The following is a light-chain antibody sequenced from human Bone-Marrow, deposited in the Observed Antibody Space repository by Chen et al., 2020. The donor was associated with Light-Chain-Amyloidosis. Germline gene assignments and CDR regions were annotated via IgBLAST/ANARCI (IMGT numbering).Light chain of an antibody. CDR2: DAS. V-gene: IGKV1-5*01. CDR1: ESISTW. J-gene: IGKJ1*01. Sequence: DIQLTQSPSTLSVSVGDRVTITCRASESISTWLAWYQQKPGKAPKFLIYDASSLESGVPSRFSGSGSETEFTLTISSLQPDDFATYFCHQYYTYPWTFGQGATVEV. CDR3: HQYYTYPWT.